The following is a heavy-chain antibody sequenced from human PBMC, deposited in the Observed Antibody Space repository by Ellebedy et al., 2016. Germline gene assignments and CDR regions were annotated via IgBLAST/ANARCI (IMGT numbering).Heavy chain of an antibody. V-gene: IGHV4-59*02. J-gene: IGHJ4*02. CDR2: VFYGGST. Sequence: SETLSLTXTVSGGSVDTYYWTWIRQSPGKGLEWIGYVFYGGSTKYNPSLRSRVTISLDTSKNGFSLKVTSVSAADTAVYYCARDVSLYSSSPSFDSWGQGTLVTVSS. CDR3: ARDVSLYSSSPSFDS. CDR1: GGSVDTYY. D-gene: IGHD6-6*01.